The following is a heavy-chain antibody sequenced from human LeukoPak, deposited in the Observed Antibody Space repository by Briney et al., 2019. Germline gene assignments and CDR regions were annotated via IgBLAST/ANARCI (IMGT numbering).Heavy chain of an antibody. D-gene: IGHD2-2*01. J-gene: IGHJ6*03. Sequence: GGSLRLSCAASGFTFSTYSMNWVRQAPGKGLEWVSYISSNGTTRYYADSVKGRFTISRDNAKNSLYLQMNSLRAEDTAVYYCARDAIMDVWGKGSTVTVSS. CDR2: ISSNGTTR. CDR3: ARDAIMDV. CDR1: GFTFSTYS. V-gene: IGHV3-48*01.